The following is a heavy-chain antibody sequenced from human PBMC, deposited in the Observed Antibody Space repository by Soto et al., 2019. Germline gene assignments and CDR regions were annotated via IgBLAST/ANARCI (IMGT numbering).Heavy chain of an antibody. J-gene: IGHJ6*02. CDR3: ASIAARGVGYYYYGMDV. CDR2: INHSGST. V-gene: IGHV4-34*01. D-gene: IGHD6-6*01. CDR1: GGSFSGYY. Sequence: SETLSLTCAVYGGSFSGYYWSWIRQPPGKGLEWIGEINHSGSTNYNPSLKSRVTISVDTSKNQFSLKLSSVTAADTAVYYCASIAARGVGYYYYGMDVWGQGTTVTVSS.